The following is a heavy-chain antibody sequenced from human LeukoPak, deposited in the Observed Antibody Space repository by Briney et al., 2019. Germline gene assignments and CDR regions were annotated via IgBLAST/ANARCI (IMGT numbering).Heavy chain of an antibody. CDR1: GFTFSSYW. CDR3: ARDRWELPDFDY. V-gene: IGHV3-74*01. J-gene: IGHJ4*02. Sequence: GGSLRLSCAASGFTFSSYWMHWVLQAPGKGLVWVSRINSDGSSTSYADSVKGRFTISRDNAKNTLYLQKNSLRAEDTAVYYCARDRWELPDFDYWGQGTLVTVSS. CDR2: INSDGSST. D-gene: IGHD1-26*01.